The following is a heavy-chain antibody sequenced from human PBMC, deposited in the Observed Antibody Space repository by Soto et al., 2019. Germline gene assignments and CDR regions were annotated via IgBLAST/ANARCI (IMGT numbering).Heavy chain of an antibody. D-gene: IGHD2-15*01. J-gene: IGHJ1*01. Sequence: GGSLRLSCRTSGFTFGIYVMTWFRQAPGKGLEWVGFIRSKAYGGTTENAASVKGRFTISRDDSRSIAYLQMDSLTTEDTGVYYCTSAYCSTGTCYVAEFFQHWGQGTQVTVS. CDR1: GFTFGIYV. CDR3: TSAYCSTGTCYVAEFFQH. V-gene: IGHV3-49*03. CDR2: IRSKAYGGTT.